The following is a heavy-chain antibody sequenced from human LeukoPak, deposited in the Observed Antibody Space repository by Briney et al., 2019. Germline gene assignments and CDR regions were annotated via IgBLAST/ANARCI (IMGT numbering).Heavy chain of an antibody. D-gene: IGHD6-13*01. Sequence: GGSLRLSCAASGFTFSRSWMSWVRQPPGKGLEWVANISPDGSTKYHMDSVKGRYTISRDNAKDSLYLEMSRLRDDDTAMYYCATGASGSWDFGGQGTLVTVSS. J-gene: IGHJ4*02. CDR1: GFTFSRSW. CDR3: ATGASGSWDF. CDR2: ISPDGSTK. V-gene: IGHV3-7*03.